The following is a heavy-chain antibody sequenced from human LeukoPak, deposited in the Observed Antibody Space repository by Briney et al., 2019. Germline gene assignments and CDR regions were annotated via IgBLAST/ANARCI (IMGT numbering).Heavy chain of an antibody. CDR3: ARDRRGGGGSYFDY. J-gene: IGHJ4*02. V-gene: IGHV3-64*04. D-gene: IGHD1-26*01. CDR1: GFSFSSYA. CDR2: ISSKGGPT. Sequence: GGSLRLSCSASGFSFSSYAMHWVRQAPGKGLEYVSSISSKGGPTYYADSVKGRFTISRDNSKNTLYLQMNSLRAEDTAVYYCARDRRGGGGSYFDYWGQGTLVTVSS.